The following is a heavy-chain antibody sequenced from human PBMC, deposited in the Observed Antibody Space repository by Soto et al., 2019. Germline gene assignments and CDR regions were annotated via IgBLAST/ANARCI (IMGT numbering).Heavy chain of an antibody. Sequence: SETLSLTCTASGGSISSGGYYWSWIRQHPGKGLEWIGYIYYSGSTYYNPSLKSRVTISVDTSKNQFSLKLSSVTAADTAVYYCARGTDATYYYDSSGYYFWSQGTLVTVSS. J-gene: IGHJ4*02. CDR1: GGSISSGGYY. CDR2: IYYSGST. CDR3: ARGTDATYYYDSSGYYF. V-gene: IGHV4-31*03. D-gene: IGHD3-22*01.